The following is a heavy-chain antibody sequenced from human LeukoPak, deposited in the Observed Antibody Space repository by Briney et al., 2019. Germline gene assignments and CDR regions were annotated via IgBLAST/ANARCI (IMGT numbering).Heavy chain of an antibody. Sequence: PGGSLRLSCAASGFTFSSYSMNWVRQAPGKGLEWVSSISSSSSYIYYADSVKGRFTISRDNAKNSLYLQMNSLRAEDTAVYYCARRSYDSGSYLFDYWGQGTLVTVSS. D-gene: IGHD3-10*01. CDR2: ISSSSSYI. CDR1: GFTFSSYS. J-gene: IGHJ4*02. CDR3: ARRSYDSGSYLFDY. V-gene: IGHV3-21*01.